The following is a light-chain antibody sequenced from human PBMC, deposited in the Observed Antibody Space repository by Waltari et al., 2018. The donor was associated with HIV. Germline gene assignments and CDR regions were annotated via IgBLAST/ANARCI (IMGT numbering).Light chain of an antibody. CDR3: MQGTHWPPT. J-gene: IGKJ2*01. V-gene: IGKV2D-30*01. CDR2: RVS. CDR1: EGLVYRDGNTY. Sequence: EVVMSQFPLSLAVTPGQPASISCTSSEGLVYRDGNTYLNWFHQRPGQSPRRLIFRVSNWDPWVPDRVRGSGAHTNFTLEITRVQSDDVGIFYCMQGTHWPPTFGQGTRLEI.